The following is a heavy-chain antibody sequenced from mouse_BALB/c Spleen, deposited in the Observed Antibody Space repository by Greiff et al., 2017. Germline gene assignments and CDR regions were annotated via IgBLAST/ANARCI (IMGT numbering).Heavy chain of an antibody. CDR3: NAWGGNYFPFDY. Sequence: EVKLEESGAELVRSGASVKLSCTASGFNIKDYYMHWVKQRPEQGLEWIGWIDPENGDTEYAPKFQGKATMTADTSSNTASLQLSSLTSEDTAVYYCNAWGGNYFPFDYWGQGTTLTVSS. CDR1: GFNIKDYY. CDR2: IDPENGDT. V-gene: IGHV14-4*02. J-gene: IGHJ2*01. D-gene: IGHD2-1*01.